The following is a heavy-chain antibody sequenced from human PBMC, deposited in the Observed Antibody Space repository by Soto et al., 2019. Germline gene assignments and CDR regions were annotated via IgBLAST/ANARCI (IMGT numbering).Heavy chain of an antibody. Sequence: ASVKVSCKAAGYIFTNYATHWVRQAPGQGLEWMGWISADNGNTNYAQILQGRVTMTTDTSTSTAYMELTSLRSDDTAVYYCARVRSSWNNYNWFDPWGQGTLVTVSS. CDR2: ISADNGNT. CDR3: ARVRSSWNNYNWFDP. J-gene: IGHJ5*02. D-gene: IGHD6-13*01. CDR1: GYIFTNYA. V-gene: IGHV1-18*01.